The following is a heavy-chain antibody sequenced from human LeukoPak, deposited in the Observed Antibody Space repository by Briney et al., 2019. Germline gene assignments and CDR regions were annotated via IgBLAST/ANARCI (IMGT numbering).Heavy chain of an antibody. CDR2: IWSDGSNK. CDR3: AREGPPGYGIRLYYFDY. V-gene: IGHV3-33*08. J-gene: IGHJ4*02. CDR1: GFTFSNFE. D-gene: IGHD1-1*01. Sequence: TGGSLRLSCAASGFTFSNFEMNWVRQAPGKGLEWVAGIWSDGSNKYYADSVKGRFIISRDNSKNTLYLQMNSLRAEDTAVYYCAREGPPGYGIRLYYFDYWGQGTLVTVSS.